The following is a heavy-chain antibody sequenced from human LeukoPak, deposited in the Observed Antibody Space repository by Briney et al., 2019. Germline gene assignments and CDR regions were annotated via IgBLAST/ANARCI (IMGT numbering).Heavy chain of an antibody. CDR2: IYPGDSDT. D-gene: IGHD3-22*01. CDR1: GYSFTSYW. Sequence: GESLKISCKGSGYSFTSYWIGWVRQMPGKGLEWMGIIYPGDSDTRYSPSFQGQVTISADKSISTAYLQWSSLKASDTAMYYCARRTDYYDSSGYSMLAFDIWGQGTMVTVS. CDR3: ARRTDYYDSSGYSMLAFDI. V-gene: IGHV5-51*01. J-gene: IGHJ3*02.